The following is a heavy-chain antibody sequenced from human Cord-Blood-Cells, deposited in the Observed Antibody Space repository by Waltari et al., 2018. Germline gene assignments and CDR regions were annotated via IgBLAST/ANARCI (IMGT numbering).Heavy chain of an antibody. D-gene: IGHD6-6*01. CDR1: GESVSSNCSA. Sequence: QVQLQQSGPGRVKPSQTLSLPCALPGESVSSNCSAWNLSRQPPSSGLEWVGRTYYRPKWYNDYVISVKSRITINPDTSKNQFSLQLNSVTPEDTDVYYCAREYIRRQLRAARSWFDPWGQGTLVTVAS. V-gene: IGHV6-1*01. J-gene: IGHJ5*02. CDR2: TYYRPKWYN. CDR3: AREYIRRQLRAARSWFDP.